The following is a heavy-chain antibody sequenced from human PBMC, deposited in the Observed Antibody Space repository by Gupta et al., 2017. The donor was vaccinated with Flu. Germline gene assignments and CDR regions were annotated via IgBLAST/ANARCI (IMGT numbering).Heavy chain of an antibody. CDR3: AKRVSLDS. CDR2: IYSGGTT. J-gene: IGHJ4*02. Sequence: EVQLVESGGGLIQPGGSLRLSCAASGFTVSSTYMSWVRQAPGKGLEWVSVIYSGGTTSYADSVKGRFTISRDHSKNTLYLQMNSLRAEDTAVYYCAKRVSLDSWGQGTLVTVSS. D-gene: IGHD6-6*01. V-gene: IGHV3-53*01. CDR1: GFTVSSTY.